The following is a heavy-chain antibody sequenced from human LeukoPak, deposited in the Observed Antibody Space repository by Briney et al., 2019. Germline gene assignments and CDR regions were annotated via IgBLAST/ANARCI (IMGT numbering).Heavy chain of an antibody. CDR1: GDSVSSGDYY. CDR2: IYYSGST. CDR3: ARWTIGPQGFDI. J-gene: IGHJ3*02. Sequence: SSETLPLTCTVSGDSVSSGDYYWSWIRQSPDKGLEWIGYIYYSGSTYYTPSLENRVTMSIDTSKNQFSLKLTSVTAADTAVYYCARWTIGPQGFDIWGQGTMVTVSS. D-gene: IGHD3-16*01. V-gene: IGHV4-30-4*02.